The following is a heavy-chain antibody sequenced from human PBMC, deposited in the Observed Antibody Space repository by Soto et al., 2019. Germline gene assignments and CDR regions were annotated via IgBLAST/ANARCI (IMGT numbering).Heavy chain of an antibody. V-gene: IGHV1-18*01. CDR1: GYTFTSYG. CDR2: ISAYNGNT. Sequence: ASVKVSCKASGYTFTSYGISWVRQAPGQGLEWMGWISAYNGNTNYAQKLQGRVTMTTDTSTSTAYMKLRSLRSDDTAVYYCARDLNGCGGSCYPYFDAFDIWGQGTMVTVSS. J-gene: IGHJ3*02. D-gene: IGHD2-15*01. CDR3: ARDLNGCGGSCYPYFDAFDI.